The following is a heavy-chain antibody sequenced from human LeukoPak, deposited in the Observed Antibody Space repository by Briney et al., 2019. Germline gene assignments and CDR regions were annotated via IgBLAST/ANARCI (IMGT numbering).Heavy chain of an antibody. V-gene: IGHV4-39*01. D-gene: IGHD6-13*01. Sequence: SETLSLTCTVSGGSISSSSYYWGWIRRPPGTGLDVIGSIYYSGTTYYNPSLKCRVTISVDTSKNQFSLRLTSVTATDTAVYYCARHQLAGSSSPIDYWGQGTLVTVSS. CDR1: GGSISSSSYY. J-gene: IGHJ4*02. CDR2: IYYSGTT. CDR3: ARHQLAGSSSPIDY.